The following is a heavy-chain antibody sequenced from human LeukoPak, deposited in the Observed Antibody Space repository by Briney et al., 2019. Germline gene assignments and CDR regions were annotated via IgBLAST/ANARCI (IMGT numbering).Heavy chain of an antibody. J-gene: IGHJ6*03. V-gene: IGHV3-48*03. CDR3: VRDQAKIGGGYYMDV. D-gene: IGHD1-26*01. CDR2: ISNSGSSI. Sequence: RGSLTLSCAGSGFTFSSYEMNWVRQAPGKGLEWVSYISNSGSSIYYADSVKGRFTISRDNAKNSLYLQMNSLRAEDTAVYYCVRDQAKIGGGYYMDVWGKGTTVTVSS. CDR1: GFTFSSYE.